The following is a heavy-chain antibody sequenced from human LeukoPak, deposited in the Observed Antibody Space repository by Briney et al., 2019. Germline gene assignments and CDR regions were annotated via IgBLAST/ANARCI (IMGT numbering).Heavy chain of an antibody. V-gene: IGHV3-21*01. J-gene: IGHJ4*02. CDR2: ISSSSSYI. CDR1: GFTFSSYT. Sequence: AGGSLRLSCAASGFTFSSYTMNWVRQAPGKGLEWVSSISSSSSYIYYADSVKGRFTISRDSAKKSLYLQMNSLRAEDTAVYYCARATTYDILTGFSDYWGQGTLVTVSS. D-gene: IGHD3-9*01. CDR3: ARATTYDILTGFSDY.